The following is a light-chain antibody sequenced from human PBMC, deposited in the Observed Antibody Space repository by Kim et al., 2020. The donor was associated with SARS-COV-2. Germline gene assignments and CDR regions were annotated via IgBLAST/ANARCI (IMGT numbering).Light chain of an antibody. V-gene: IGLV2-14*03. Sequence: QSALTQPDSVSGSPGQSITISCSGTSSDVGGYNYVSWYQQHPGKAPKLMIYDVSNRPSGVSNRFSGSKSGNTASLTISGLQAEDGADYYCSSYASSSTWMFGGGTKLTVL. CDR2: DVS. J-gene: IGLJ3*02. CDR3: SSYASSSTWM. CDR1: SSDVGGYNY.